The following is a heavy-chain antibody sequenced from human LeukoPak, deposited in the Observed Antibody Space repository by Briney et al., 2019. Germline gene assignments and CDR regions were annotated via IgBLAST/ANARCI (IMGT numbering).Heavy chain of an antibody. Sequence: ASVKVSCKAAGYSLITYGISWVRQAPGQGLEWMGWISAYNGNTNYAQKLQGRVTVTTDTSTNTAYMELRSLRSDDTAVYYCASERKSSYDTLTGYYKSDAFDIWGQGTMVTVSS. D-gene: IGHD3-9*01. J-gene: IGHJ3*02. CDR1: GYSLITYG. CDR3: ASERKSSYDTLTGYYKSDAFDI. V-gene: IGHV1-18*01. CDR2: ISAYNGNT.